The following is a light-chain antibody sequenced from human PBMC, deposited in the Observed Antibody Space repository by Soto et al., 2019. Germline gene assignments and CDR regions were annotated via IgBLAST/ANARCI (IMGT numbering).Light chain of an antibody. CDR3: QQLNSYPIT. CDR1: QGISSN. CDR2: TAS. J-gene: IGKJ5*01. V-gene: IGKV1-9*01. Sequence: IQLTQSPSSLSASVGDRVAIVCRASQGISSNLAWYQQKPGKAPKLLIYTASTLQSGVPSRFSGSGSGTDFTLTISSLQPEDFATYYCQQLNSYPITFGQGTRLEIK.